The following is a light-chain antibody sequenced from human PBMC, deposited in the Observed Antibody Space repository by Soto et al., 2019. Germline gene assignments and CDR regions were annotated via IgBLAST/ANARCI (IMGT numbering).Light chain of an antibody. V-gene: IGLV1-40*01. CDR2: NNN. CDR1: SSNIGAGYD. J-gene: IGLJ1*01. Sequence: QSVLTQPPSVSGAPGQRVTISCTGSSSNIGAGYDVHWYQRLPGTAPKVLIYNNNNRPSGVPDRFSGSKSGTSASLAITGLQAEDEPDYYCQSYDSSLSGSYVFGTGTKLTVL. CDR3: QSYDSSLSGSYV.